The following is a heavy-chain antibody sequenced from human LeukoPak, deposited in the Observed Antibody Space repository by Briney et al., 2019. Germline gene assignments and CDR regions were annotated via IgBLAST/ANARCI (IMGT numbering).Heavy chain of an antibody. CDR1: LGTFSSYA. D-gene: IGHD4-17*01. Sequence: EASVKVSCKASLGTFSSYAISWVRQAPGQGLEWMGRIIPIFGTANYAQKFQGRVTITTDESTSTAYMELSSLRSEDTAVYYCARDDPFTVFDPWGQGTLVTASS. J-gene: IGHJ5*02. V-gene: IGHV1-69*05. CDR2: IIPIFGTA. CDR3: ARDDPFTVFDP.